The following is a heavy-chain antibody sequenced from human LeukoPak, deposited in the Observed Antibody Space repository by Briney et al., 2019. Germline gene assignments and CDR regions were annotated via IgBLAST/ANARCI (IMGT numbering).Heavy chain of an antibody. V-gene: IGHV3-74*01. D-gene: IGHD4-23*01. CDR1: GFTFSSYW. J-gene: IGHJ4*02. CDR2: INSDGSST. Sequence: PGGSLRLSCAASGFTFSSYWMHWVRQAPGKGLVWVSRINSDGSSTSYADSVKGRFTISRDNAKNSLYLQMNSLRAEDTAVYYCARDRTTVVTPRSDYWGQGTLVTVSS. CDR3: ARDRTTVVTPRSDY.